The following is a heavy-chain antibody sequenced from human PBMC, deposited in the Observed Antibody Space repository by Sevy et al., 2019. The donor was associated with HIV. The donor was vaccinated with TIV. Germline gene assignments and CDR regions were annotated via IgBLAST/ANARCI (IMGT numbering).Heavy chain of an antibody. Sequence: GGSLRLSCAASGFTFSSYWMSWVRQAPGKGLEWVANIKQDGSEKYYVDSVKGRFTISRDNAKNSLYLQINSLRAEDTAVYYCARHCSGGSCYSLLPHYYYGMDVWGQGTTVTVSS. J-gene: IGHJ6*02. CDR1: GFTFSSYW. V-gene: IGHV3-7*01. CDR3: ARHCSGGSCYSLLPHYYYGMDV. CDR2: IKQDGSEK. D-gene: IGHD2-15*01.